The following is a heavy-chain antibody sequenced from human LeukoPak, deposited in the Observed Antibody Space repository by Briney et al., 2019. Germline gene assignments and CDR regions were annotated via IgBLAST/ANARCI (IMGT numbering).Heavy chain of an antibody. V-gene: IGHV3-23*01. J-gene: IGHJ4*02. CDR2: ISGGSDGT. CDR1: GFTFINYT. CDR3: AKGSSGYIYGDY. Sequence: GGSLRLSCAASGFTFINYTMSGVRQAPRMGLEWVSGISGGSDGTYYADSVNGRFTISRDNPKNPLYLQMTSLSAEDTAIYYCAKGSSGYIYGDYWGQGTLVTVSS. D-gene: IGHD5-18*01.